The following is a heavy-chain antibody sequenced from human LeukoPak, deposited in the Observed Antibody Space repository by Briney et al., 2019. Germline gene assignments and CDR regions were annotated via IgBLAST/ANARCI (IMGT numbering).Heavy chain of an antibody. CDR2: IKRGGSEK. Sequence: GGSLRLSCAVSGFDFSQHWMTWVRQAPGKGLEWVADIKRGGSEKNYVDSVKGRFTISRDDTKNSLYLQMTSLRAEDTAIYYCARGTSHGSRCDFLDSWGPGNLVSVSS. CDR3: ARGTSHGSRCDFLDS. V-gene: IGHV3-7*01. D-gene: IGHD3-10*01. CDR1: GFDFSQHW. J-gene: IGHJ4*02.